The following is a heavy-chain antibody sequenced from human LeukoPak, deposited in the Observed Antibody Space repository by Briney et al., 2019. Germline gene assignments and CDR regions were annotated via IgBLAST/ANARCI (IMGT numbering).Heavy chain of an antibody. D-gene: IGHD1-1*01. CDR1: GDSISSWY. J-gene: IGHJ4*02. V-gene: IGHV4-59*12. Sequence: SETLSLTCTVSGDSISSWYWSWIRQPPGKGLEWIGYIYYSGTTYYNPSLKSRVSISFDTSKNQFSLKLTSVTAADTAVYYCARDISRWNELDSWGQGTLVTVSS. CDR2: IYYSGTT. CDR3: ARDISRWNELDS.